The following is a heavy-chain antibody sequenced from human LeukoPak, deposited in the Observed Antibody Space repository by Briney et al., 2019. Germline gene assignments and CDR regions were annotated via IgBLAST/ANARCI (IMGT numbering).Heavy chain of an antibody. CDR2: IHYSGST. CDR1: GGSITSYY. CDR3: ARDKVPGDY. Sequence: SETLSLSCTVSGGSITSYYWNWIRQPPGKGLEWIGYIHYSGSTDYNPSLKSRVTISIDTSKNQFSLNLRSVTAADTAVYYCARDKVPGDYWGQGTLVTVSS. J-gene: IGHJ4*02. V-gene: IGHV4-59*01.